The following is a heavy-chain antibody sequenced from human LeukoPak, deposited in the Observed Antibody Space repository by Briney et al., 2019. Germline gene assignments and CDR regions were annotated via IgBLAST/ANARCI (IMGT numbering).Heavy chain of an antibody. CDR2: INTDGSST. CDR1: GFTFTRYW. Sequence: GGSLRLSCAASGFTFTRYWMHWVRQAPGKGLVWVSRINTDGSSTAYADSVKGRFTISRDNAKNTVYLQMNSLRAEDTAVYYCARDPQATWDQVDYYYGMDVWGQGTTVTVSS. V-gene: IGHV3-74*01. D-gene: IGHD1-26*01. J-gene: IGHJ6*02. CDR3: ARDPQATWDQVDYYYGMDV.